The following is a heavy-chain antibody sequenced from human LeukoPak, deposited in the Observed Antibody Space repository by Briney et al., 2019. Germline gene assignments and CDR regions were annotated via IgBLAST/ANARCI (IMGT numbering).Heavy chain of an antibody. D-gene: IGHD6-13*01. CDR2: IYTSGST. CDR3: ARVKGAAAGYYYYYMDV. J-gene: IGHJ6*03. Sequence: SETLSLTCTVSGGSISSYYWSWIRQPAWKGLEWIGRIYTSGSTNYNPSLKSRVTMSVDTSKNQFSLKLSSVTAADTAVYYCARVKGAAAGYYYYYMDVWGNGTTVTVSS. CDR1: GGSISSYY. V-gene: IGHV4-4*07.